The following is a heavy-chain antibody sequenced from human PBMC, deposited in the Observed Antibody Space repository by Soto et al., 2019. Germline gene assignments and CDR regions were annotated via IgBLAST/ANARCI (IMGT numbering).Heavy chain of an antibody. V-gene: IGHV1-46*03. CDR1: GYTFTSYY. J-gene: IGHJ6*03. Sequence: SSVKVSCKASGYTFTSYYMHWVRQAPGQGLERMGIINPSGGSTSYAQKFQGRVTMTRDTSTSTVYMELSSLRSEDTAVYYCVRGSYYYGARSYTHYHRDSWGKG. D-gene: IGHD3-10*01. CDR3: VRGSYYYGARSYTHYHRDS. CDR2: INPSGGST.